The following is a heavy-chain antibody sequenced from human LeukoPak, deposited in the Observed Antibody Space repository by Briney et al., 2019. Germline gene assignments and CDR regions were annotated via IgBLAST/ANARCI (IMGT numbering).Heavy chain of an antibody. CDR3: ATEAILENPGDAFDI. Sequence: GGSLRLSCAASGFTFSSYGMHWVRQAPGKGLEWVAFIRYDGSNKYYADSVKGRFTISRDNSKNTLYLQMNSLRAEDTAVYYCATEAILENPGDAFDIWGQGTMVTVSS. J-gene: IGHJ3*02. CDR2: IRYDGSNK. D-gene: IGHD2-15*01. CDR1: GFTFSSYG. V-gene: IGHV3-30*02.